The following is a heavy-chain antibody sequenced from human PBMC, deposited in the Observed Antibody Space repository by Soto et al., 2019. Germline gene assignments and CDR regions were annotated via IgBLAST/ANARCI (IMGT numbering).Heavy chain of an antibody. CDR3: ARDGDPGYTFWSGPLGGGRFDP. V-gene: IGHV1-69*12. CDR1: GGTFGNTA. D-gene: IGHD3-3*01. CDR2: IVPMFGTA. Sequence: QVQLVQSGAEVKKPGSSVNVSCKTSGGTFGNTAVTWVRQAPGQGLEWMGGIVPMFGTANYAQKFQGRVTINADESTNTAYMELRSLRSDDTAVYYCARDGDPGYTFWSGPLGGGRFDPWGQGTLVTVSS. J-gene: IGHJ5*02.